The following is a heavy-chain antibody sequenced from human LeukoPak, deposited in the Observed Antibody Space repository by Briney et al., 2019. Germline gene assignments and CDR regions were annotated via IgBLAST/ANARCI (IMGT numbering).Heavy chain of an antibody. V-gene: IGHV4-30-2*01. J-gene: IGHJ5*02. CDR2: IYHSGRT. CDR1: GGSLSSGGYS. Sequence: SETLSLTCAVSGGSLSSGGYSWSWIRHPPGKGLEWIRYIYHSGRTYYNPSLKSRVTISVDRSKNQFSLKLSSVTAADTAVYYCARVTLVHNCSGGSCYWFDPWGQGTLVTVSS. D-gene: IGHD2-15*01. CDR3: ARVTLVHNCSGGSCYWFDP.